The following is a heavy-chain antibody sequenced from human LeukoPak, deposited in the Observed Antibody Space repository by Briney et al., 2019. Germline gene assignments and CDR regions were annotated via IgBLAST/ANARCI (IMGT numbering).Heavy chain of an antibody. V-gene: IGHV1-2*02. D-gene: IGHD4-17*01. Sequence: ASVKVSCKAFGYTFTGYYMHWVRQAPGQGLEWMGWINPNSGGTNYAQKFQGRVTMTRDTSISTAYMKLSRLRSDDTAVYYCARARGDLNSNWYFDLWGRGTLVTVSS. CDR1: GYTFTGYY. J-gene: IGHJ2*01. CDR2: INPNSGGT. CDR3: ARARGDLNSNWYFDL.